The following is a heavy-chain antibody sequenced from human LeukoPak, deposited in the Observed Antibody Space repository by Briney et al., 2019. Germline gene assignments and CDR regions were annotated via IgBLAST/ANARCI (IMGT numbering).Heavy chain of an antibody. J-gene: IGHJ4*02. CDR2: IYHSGST. Sequence: SETLSLTCTVSGYSISSGYYWGWIRQPPGKGLEWIGSIYHSGSTCYNPSLKSRVTISVDTSKNQFSLKLSSVTAADTAVYYCAKDCGGDCYSFDYWGQGTLVTVSS. CDR3: AKDCGGDCYSFDY. D-gene: IGHD2-21*02. CDR1: GYSISSGYY. V-gene: IGHV4-38-2*02.